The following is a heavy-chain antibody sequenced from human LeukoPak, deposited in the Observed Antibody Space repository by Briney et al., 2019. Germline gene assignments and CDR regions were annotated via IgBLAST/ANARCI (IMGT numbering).Heavy chain of an antibody. D-gene: IGHD3-10*01. Sequence: GGSLRLSCAASGFTFSSYSMNWVRQAPGKGLEWVSSISSSSYIYYADSVKGRFTISRDNAKNSLYLQMNSLRAEDTAVYYCARAYYYGSGSPSSEGYYYGMDVWGQGTTVTVSS. CDR1: GFTFSSYS. CDR2: ISSSSYI. J-gene: IGHJ6*02. CDR3: ARAYYYGSGSPSSEGYYYGMDV. V-gene: IGHV3-21*01.